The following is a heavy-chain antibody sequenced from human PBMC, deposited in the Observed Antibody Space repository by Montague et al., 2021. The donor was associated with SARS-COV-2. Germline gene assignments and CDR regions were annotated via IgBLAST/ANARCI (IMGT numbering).Heavy chain of an antibody. J-gene: IGHJ4*02. D-gene: IGHD3-9*01. CDR2: IDWDDDK. V-gene: IGHV2-70*01. CDR1: GFSLSTSGMC. Sequence: PALMKPTQTLTLTCTFSGFSLSTSGMCVSWIRQPPGKALEWLALIDWDDDKFYSTSLKTRLTISKDTSKNQVVLTMTNVDPVDTATYYCARIRYFDTTFDYWGQGTLVTVSS. CDR3: ARIRYFDTTFDY.